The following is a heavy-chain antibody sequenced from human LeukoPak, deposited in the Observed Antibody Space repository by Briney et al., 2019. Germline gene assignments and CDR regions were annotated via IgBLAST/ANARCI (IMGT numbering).Heavy chain of an antibody. D-gene: IGHD6-25*01. Sequence: PGGSLRLSCAASGFTFSSYAMHWVRQAPGKGLEWVAVISYDGSNKYYADSVKGRFTISRDNSKNTLYLQMNSLRAEDTAVYYCARIPSGTHGPNDYWGQGTLVTVSS. J-gene: IGHJ4*02. CDR3: ARIPSGTHGPNDY. CDR1: GFTFSSYA. CDR2: ISYDGSNK. V-gene: IGHV3-30-3*01.